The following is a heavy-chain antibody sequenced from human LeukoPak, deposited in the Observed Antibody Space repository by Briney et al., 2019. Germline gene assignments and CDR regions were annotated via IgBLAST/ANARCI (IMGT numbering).Heavy chain of an antibody. CDR3: ARVEVFRIKQMATMFGAFDI. CDR1: GYTFTSYY. Sequence: ASVKVSCKASGYTFTSYYMHWVRQAPGQGLEWMGIINPSGGSTSCAQKFQGRVTMTRDTSTSTVYMELSSLRSEDTAVYYCARVEVFRIKQMATMFGAFDIWGQGTMVTVSS. V-gene: IGHV1-46*01. CDR2: INPSGGST. D-gene: IGHD5-24*01. J-gene: IGHJ3*02.